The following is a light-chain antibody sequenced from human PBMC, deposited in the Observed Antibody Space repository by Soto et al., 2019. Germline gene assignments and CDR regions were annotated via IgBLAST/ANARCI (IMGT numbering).Light chain of an antibody. CDR1: SSDVGGYYS. CDR3: SSYTSSHTVV. Sequence: QSALTQPASMSGSPGQSITISCTGTSSDVGGYYSVSWFQQHPGKAPKLMIYDVTSRPSGVSNRFSGSKSGNTASLTISGLQAEDEADYYCSSYTSSHTVVFGGGTKLTVL. J-gene: IGLJ2*01. V-gene: IGLV2-14*03. CDR2: DVT.